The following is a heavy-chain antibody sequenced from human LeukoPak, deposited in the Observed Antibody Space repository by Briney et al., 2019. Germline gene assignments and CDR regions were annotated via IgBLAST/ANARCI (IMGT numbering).Heavy chain of an antibody. CDR1: GGSISSYY. CDR2: IYYSGST. CDR3: ARLSWNYYGSGSSPFDY. Sequence: SETLSLTCTVSGGSISSYYWSWIRQPPGKGLEWIGYIYYSGSTNYNPSLKSRVTISVDTSKNQFSLKLSSVTAADTAVYYCARLSWNYYGSGSSPFDYWGQGTLVTVSS. D-gene: IGHD3-10*01. V-gene: IGHV4-59*08. J-gene: IGHJ4*02.